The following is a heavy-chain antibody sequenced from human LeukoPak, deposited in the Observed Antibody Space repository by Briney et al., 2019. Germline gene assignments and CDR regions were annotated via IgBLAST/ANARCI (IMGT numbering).Heavy chain of an antibody. CDR2: IYYSGST. D-gene: IGHD6-13*01. CDR1: GGSISSYY. J-gene: IGHJ4*02. Sequence: SETLSLTCTVSGGSISSYYWRWIRQPPGKGLEWIGYIYYSGSTNYNPSLKSRVTISVDTSKNQFSLKLSSVTAAGTAVYYCARGRAAAGIDYWGQGTLVTVSS. CDR3: ARGRAAAGIDY. V-gene: IGHV4-59*01.